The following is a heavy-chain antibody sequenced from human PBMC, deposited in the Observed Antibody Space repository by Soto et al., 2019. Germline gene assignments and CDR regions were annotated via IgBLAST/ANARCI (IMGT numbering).Heavy chain of an antibody. CDR2: ISGSGGST. D-gene: IGHD6-19*01. J-gene: IGHJ4*02. Sequence: EVQLLESGGGLVQPGGSLRLSCAASGFTFSSYAMSWVRQAPGKGLEWVSAISGSGGSTYYADSVKGRFTISRDNSKNTLYLQMNSLRAEDTAVYYCADHCSGWEGFDYWGQGTLVTVSS. V-gene: IGHV3-23*01. CDR1: GFTFSSYA. CDR3: ADHCSGWEGFDY.